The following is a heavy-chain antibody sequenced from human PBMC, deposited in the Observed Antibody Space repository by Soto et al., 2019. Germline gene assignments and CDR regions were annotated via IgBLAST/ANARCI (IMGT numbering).Heavy chain of an antibody. CDR3: AKDGVFGSGSSFDY. CDR1: GFTFSSDG. Sequence: ESGGGVVQPGRSLRLSCAASGFTFSSDGMHWVRQAPGKGLEWVAVISYDGINKYYADSVRGRFTISRDNSNNTLYLQMNSLRAEDTAVYYCAKDGVFGSGSSFDYWGQGPLVTVSS. CDR2: ISYDGINK. J-gene: IGHJ4*02. V-gene: IGHV3-30*18. D-gene: IGHD3-10*01.